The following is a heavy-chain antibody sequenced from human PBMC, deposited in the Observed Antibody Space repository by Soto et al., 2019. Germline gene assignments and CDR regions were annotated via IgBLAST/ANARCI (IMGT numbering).Heavy chain of an antibody. J-gene: IGHJ4*02. V-gene: IGHV3-11*01. CDR3: ARDRNAAGSDY. CDR2: ISSGSTNI. Sequence: QVQLVESGGGLVKPGGSLRLPCAASGFTFSDFYMSWIRQAPGKGLEWISYISSGSTNIFYADSVKGRFTVSRDNAKNSVYLQMDSLRAEDTAVYYCARDRNAAGSDYWGQGTLVTVSS. CDR1: GFTFSDFY. D-gene: IGHD1-1*01.